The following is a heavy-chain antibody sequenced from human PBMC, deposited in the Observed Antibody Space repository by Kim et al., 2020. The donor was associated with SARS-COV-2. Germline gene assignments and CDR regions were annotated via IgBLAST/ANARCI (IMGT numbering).Heavy chain of an antibody. J-gene: IGHJ4*02. CDR1: GFTFSNYG. D-gene: IGHD5-12*01. CDR2: IRNDGSNK. V-gene: IGHV3-33*06. Sequence: GGSLRLSCAASGFTFSNYGMHWVRQAPGKGLEWVAGIRNDGSNKYYADSVKGRFTISRDNSKNTLYLQMNSLRAEDTAVYYCAKDRPPGGYSVYDGGGPLGYWGQGTLVTVSS. CDR3: AKDRPPGGYSVYDGGGPLGY.